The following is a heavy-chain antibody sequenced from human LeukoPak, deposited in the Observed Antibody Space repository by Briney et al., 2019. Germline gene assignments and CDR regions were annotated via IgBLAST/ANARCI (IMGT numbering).Heavy chain of an antibody. CDR1: GGSISSSSYY. V-gene: IGHV4-39*01. CDR3: ARRPYSSLSGLATYMDV. Sequence: SETLSLTCTVSGGSISSSSYYWGWIRQPPGKGLEWIGTIYYSGATYYNPSLTSRVTISVDTSKNQFSLKLSSVTAADTAVYYCARRPYSSLSGLATYMDVWGKGTTVTVSS. J-gene: IGHJ6*03. CDR2: IYYSGAT. D-gene: IGHD6-6*01.